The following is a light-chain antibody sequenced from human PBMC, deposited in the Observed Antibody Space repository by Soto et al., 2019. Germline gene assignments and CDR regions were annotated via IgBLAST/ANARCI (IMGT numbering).Light chain of an antibody. J-gene: IGLJ2*01. CDR3: GTWDSNLNNGVV. CDR2: DNH. Sequence: QSVLTQPPSVSAAPGQRVTIFCSGSSSTIGNNYVSWYQQLPGTAPILLIYDNHHRPSGIPDRFSGPKSGTSATLVITGLQTGDEADYYCGTWDSNLNNGVVFGGGTKLTVL. CDR1: SSTIGNNY. V-gene: IGLV1-51*01.